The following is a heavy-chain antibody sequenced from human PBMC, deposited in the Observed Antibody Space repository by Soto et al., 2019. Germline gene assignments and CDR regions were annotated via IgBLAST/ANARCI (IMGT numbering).Heavy chain of an antibody. CDR1: GFIFSNYW. Sequence: DVQLVESGGGLVQPGGSLRLSCAASGFIFSNYWMHWVRQAPGKGLVWVARIKGDGSTTYYADSVKGRFTISRDNDQNTLFLQIDSLTAEDTAVYSCARGTPGYYDFDVWGQGTMVTVSS. CDR3: ARGTPGYYDFDV. V-gene: IGHV3-74*01. CDR2: IKGDGSTT. J-gene: IGHJ3*01. D-gene: IGHD5-18*01.